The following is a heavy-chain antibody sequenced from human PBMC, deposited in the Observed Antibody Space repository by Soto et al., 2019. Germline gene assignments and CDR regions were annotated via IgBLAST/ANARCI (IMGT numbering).Heavy chain of an antibody. CDR1: GGSFSGYY. CDR2: INHSGST. V-gene: IGHV4-34*01. J-gene: IGHJ5*02. Sequence: PSETLSLTCAVYGGSFSGYYWSWIRQPPGKGLEWIGEINHSGSTNYNPSLKSRVTISVDTSKNQFSLKLSSVTAADTAVYYCARGGCSGGSCYGGWFDPWGQGTLVTVSS. D-gene: IGHD2-15*01. CDR3: ARGGCSGGSCYGGWFDP.